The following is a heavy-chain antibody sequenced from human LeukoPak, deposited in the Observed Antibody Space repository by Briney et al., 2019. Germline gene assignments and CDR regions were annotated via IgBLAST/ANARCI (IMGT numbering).Heavy chain of an antibody. J-gene: IGHJ4*01. V-gene: IGHV1-2*02. CDR1: GYTFSGYY. CDR2: INPNNGGT. D-gene: IGHD5-18*01. Sequence: ASVKVSCKASGYTFSGYYIHWVRQAPGQGLEWMGWINPNNGGTDYAQKFQGRVTMTRDTSTSTVYMELSSLRSEDTAVYYCARDMISYGYDYWGQGTLVTVSS. CDR3: ARDMISYGYDY.